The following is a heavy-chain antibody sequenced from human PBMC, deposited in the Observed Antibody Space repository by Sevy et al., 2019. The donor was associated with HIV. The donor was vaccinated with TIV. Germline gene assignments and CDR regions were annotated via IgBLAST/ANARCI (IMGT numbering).Heavy chain of an antibody. CDR1: GDSVSSNSAA. CDR2: TYYRSKWYN. J-gene: IGHJ3*02. V-gene: IGHV6-1*01. Sequence: KQSQTLSLTCAISGDSVSSNSAAWNWIRQSPSRGLEWLGRTYYRSKWYNDYAVSVKSRITINPDTSKNQFSLQLNSVTPEDTAVYYCARDPAVYYDSRGVAFDIWGQGTMVTVSS. D-gene: IGHD3-22*01. CDR3: ARDPAVYYDSRGVAFDI.